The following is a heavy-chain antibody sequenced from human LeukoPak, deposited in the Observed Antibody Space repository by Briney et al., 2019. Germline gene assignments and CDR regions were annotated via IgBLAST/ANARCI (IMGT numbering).Heavy chain of an antibody. J-gene: IGHJ4*02. CDR1: GDPISTSSDY. D-gene: IGHD5-12*01. CDR2: IYYSGST. V-gene: IGHV4-61*01. Sequence: PSETLSLTCTVSGDPISTSSDYTWTRIRQPPRKGLEWIGYIYYSGSTNYNPSLQSRVTISVDTSNNQFSLKLTSVTAADTAVYYCAREYSAFDYWGQGTLVTVSS. CDR3: AREYSAFDY.